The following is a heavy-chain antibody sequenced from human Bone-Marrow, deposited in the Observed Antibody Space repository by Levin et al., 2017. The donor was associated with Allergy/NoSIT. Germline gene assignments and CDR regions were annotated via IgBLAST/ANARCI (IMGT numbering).Heavy chain of an antibody. D-gene: IGHD3-22*01. Sequence: VASVKVSCKASGYTFTGYYLHWLRQAPGQGPEWMGWINPNSGGPNYAQKFQGRFTMTRDTSISTAYMELRSLRSDDTAVYYCARLSHYNDSCWGPGTLVTVSS. J-gene: IGHJ4*02. CDR1: GYTFTGYY. CDR3: ARLSHYNDSC. V-gene: IGHV1-2*02. CDR2: INPNSGGP.